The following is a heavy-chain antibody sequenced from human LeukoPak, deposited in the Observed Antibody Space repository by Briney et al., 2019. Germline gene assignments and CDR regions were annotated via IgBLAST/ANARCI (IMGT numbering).Heavy chain of an antibody. CDR3: ARQGWEL. J-gene: IGHJ4*02. CDR2: VKTDGSST. Sequence: GGPLRLSCAASGFTFSSYWMHWVRQAPGKGLVWVSRVKTDGSSTDYADTVKGRSTISRDNAKNTLYLQMNSLRAEDTAVYYCARQGWELWGQGTLVTVSS. CDR1: GFTFSSYW. V-gene: IGHV3-74*01. D-gene: IGHD1-26*01.